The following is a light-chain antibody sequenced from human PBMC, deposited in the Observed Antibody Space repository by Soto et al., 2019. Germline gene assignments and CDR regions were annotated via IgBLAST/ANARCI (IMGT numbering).Light chain of an antibody. Sequence: EIVLTQSPGTLSLSPGERATLSCRASQSVGNNLAWYQQKPGQAPRLLIYGAYTRATGIPARFSGSGSGTDFTLTISSLQSEDFAVYYCQQYGSSPTFGQGTKVDIK. CDR1: QSVGNN. J-gene: IGKJ1*01. CDR3: QQYGSSPT. V-gene: IGKV3-15*01. CDR2: GAY.